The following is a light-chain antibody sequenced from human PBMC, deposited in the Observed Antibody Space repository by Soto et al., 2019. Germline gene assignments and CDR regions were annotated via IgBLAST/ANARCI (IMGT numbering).Light chain of an antibody. CDR3: CSYAASYNYL. V-gene: IGLV2-11*01. CDR1: SSDVGGHNY. J-gene: IGLJ1*01. Sequence: QSLLTQPRSVSGSPGQSVTISCPGTSSDVGGHNYVSWYQQYPGKAPKLLLSSVSKRPSAVPDRFSGSKSGHTASLTISGLQAEAEADYYCCSYAASYNYLFGTGTKVTV. CDR2: SVS.